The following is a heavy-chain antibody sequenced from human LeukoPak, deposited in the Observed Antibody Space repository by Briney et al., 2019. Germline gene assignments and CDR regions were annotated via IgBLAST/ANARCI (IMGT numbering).Heavy chain of an antibody. CDR1: GFTFSSYA. V-gene: IGHV3-23*01. CDR2: ISGSGGST. CDR3: TTLETYYYDSSGYWDPADY. Sequence: GGSLRLSCAASGFTFSSYAMSWVRQAPGKGLEWVSAISGSGGSTYHADSVKGRFTISRDNSKNTLYLQMNSLKTEDTAVYYCTTLETYYYDSSGYWDPADYWGQGTLVTVSS. J-gene: IGHJ4*02. D-gene: IGHD3-22*01.